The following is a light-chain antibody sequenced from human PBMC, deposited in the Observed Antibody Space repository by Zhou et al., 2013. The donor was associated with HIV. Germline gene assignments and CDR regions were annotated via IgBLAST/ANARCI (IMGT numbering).Light chain of an antibody. J-gene: IGKJ4*01. Sequence: AIQLTQSPSSLSASVGDRVTITCRPSQGISSALAWYQQKPGKAPKLLIYDASSLKSGVPSRFSGSESGTVFTLTISSLQPEDFATYYCQQFNSYPFTFGGGTKVEIK. V-gene: IGKV1-13*02. CDR2: DAS. CDR3: QQFNSYPFT. CDR1: QGISSA.